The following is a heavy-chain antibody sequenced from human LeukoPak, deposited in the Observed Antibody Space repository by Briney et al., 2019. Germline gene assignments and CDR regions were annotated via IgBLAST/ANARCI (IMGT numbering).Heavy chain of an antibody. V-gene: IGHV1-18*01. CDR2: ISAYNGNT. D-gene: IGHD1-26*01. CDR1: GYTFTSYG. Sequence: GASVKVSCKASGYTFTSYGISWVRQAPGQGLEWMGWISAYNGNTNYAQKLQGRVTMTTDTSTSTAYMELRSLRSDDTAVYYCARSYSGSHRSWFDPWGQGTLVTVSS. J-gene: IGHJ5*02. CDR3: ARSYSGSHRSWFDP.